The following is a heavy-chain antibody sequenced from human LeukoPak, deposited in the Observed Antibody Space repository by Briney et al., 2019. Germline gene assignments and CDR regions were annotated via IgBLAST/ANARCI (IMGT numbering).Heavy chain of an antibody. D-gene: IGHD5-24*01. J-gene: IGHJ4*02. CDR3: ARGPPKRDGYNTA. Sequence: GGSPRLSCAASGFTFSSYWMHWVRQAPGKGLVWVSRINSDGSSTSYADSVKGRFTISRDNAKNTLYLQMNSLRAEDTAVYYCARGPPKRDGYNTAWGQGTLVTVSS. CDR1: GFTFSSYW. CDR2: INSDGSST. V-gene: IGHV3-74*01.